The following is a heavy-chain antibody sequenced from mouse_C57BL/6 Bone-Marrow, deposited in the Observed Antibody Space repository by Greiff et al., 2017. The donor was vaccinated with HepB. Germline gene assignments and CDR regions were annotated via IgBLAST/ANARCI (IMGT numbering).Heavy chain of an antibody. V-gene: IGHV5-4*01. Sequence: EVKLVESGGGLVKPGGSLKLSCAASGFTFSSYAMSWVRQTPEKRLEWVATISDGGSYTYYPDNVKGRFTISRDNAKNNLYLQMSHLKSEDTAMYYCARDLFEFDYWGQGTTRTVSA. CDR1: GFTFSSYA. CDR2: ISDGGSYT. CDR3: ARDLFEFDY. J-gene: IGHJ2*01.